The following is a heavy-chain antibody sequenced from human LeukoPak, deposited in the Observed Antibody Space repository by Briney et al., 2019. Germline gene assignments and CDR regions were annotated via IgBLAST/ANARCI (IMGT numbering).Heavy chain of an antibody. Sequence: GGSLRLSCAASGFTFSSYCMNWVRQAPGKGLEWVSSISSSSSYIYYSDSVKGRFTISRDNAKNSLYLQMNSLRAEDTAVYYCARGLLEWLLRDWGQGTLVTVSS. D-gene: IGHD3-3*01. CDR1: GFTFSSYC. CDR2: ISSSSSYI. V-gene: IGHV3-21*01. J-gene: IGHJ4*02. CDR3: ARGLLEWLLRD.